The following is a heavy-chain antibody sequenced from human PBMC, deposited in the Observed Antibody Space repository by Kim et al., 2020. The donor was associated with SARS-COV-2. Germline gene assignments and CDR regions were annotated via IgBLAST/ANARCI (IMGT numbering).Heavy chain of an antibody. CDR3: TTTIDYYGSGSPGGWFDP. V-gene: IGHV3-23*01. J-gene: IGHJ5*02. Sequence: GVSLSLSCAASGFTFSSYAMSWVRQAPGKGLEWVSAISGSGGSTYYADSVKGRFTISRDNSKNTRYLQMNSMRSEDTAVYYCTTTIDYYGSGSPGGWFDP. CDR1: GFTFSSYA. CDR2: ISGSGGST. D-gene: IGHD3-10*01.